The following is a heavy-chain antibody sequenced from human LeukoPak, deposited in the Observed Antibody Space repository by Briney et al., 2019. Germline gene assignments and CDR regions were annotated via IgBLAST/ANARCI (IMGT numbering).Heavy chain of an antibody. V-gene: IGHV5-51*01. Sequence: GESLKISCKGSGYSFTSYWIGWMRQMPGKGLEWMGIIYPGDSDTRYSPSFQGQVTISADKSISTAYLQWSSLKASDTAMYYCARYFGYCSSTSCYAYFDYWGQGTLVTVSS. D-gene: IGHD2-2*01. J-gene: IGHJ4*02. CDR2: IYPGDSDT. CDR1: GYSFTSYW. CDR3: ARYFGYCSSTSCYAYFDY.